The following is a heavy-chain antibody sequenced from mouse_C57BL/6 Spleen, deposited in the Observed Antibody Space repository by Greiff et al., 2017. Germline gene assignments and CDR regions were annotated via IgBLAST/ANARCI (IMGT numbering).Heavy chain of an antibody. CDR1: GYAFTNYL. CDR2: INPGSGGT. Sequence: VQLQQSGAELVRPGTSVKVSCKASGYAFTNYLIEWVKQRPGQGLEWIGVINPGSGGTNYNEKFKGKATLTADKSSSTAYMQLSSLTSEDSAVYFSARSWGNYLWFAYWGQGTLVTVSA. CDR3: ARSWGNYLWFAY. V-gene: IGHV1-54*01. D-gene: IGHD2-1*01. J-gene: IGHJ3*01.